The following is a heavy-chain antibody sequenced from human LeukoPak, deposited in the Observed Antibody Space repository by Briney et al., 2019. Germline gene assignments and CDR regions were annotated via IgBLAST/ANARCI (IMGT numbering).Heavy chain of an antibody. Sequence: SETLSLTCAVYGGSFSGYYWSWIRQPPGKGLEWIGYIYYSGSTNYNPSLKSRVTISVDTSKNQFSLKLSSVTAADTAVYYCARTSGSATHYYYYYYMDVWGKGTTVTISS. D-gene: IGHD1-26*01. CDR3: ARTSGSATHYYYYYYMDV. CDR2: IYYSGST. CDR1: GGSFSGYY. V-gene: IGHV4-59*01. J-gene: IGHJ6*03.